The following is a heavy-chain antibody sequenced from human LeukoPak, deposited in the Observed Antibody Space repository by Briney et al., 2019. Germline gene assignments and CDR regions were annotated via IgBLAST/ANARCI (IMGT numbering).Heavy chain of an antibody. Sequence: SETLSLTCTVSGASISSGSYYWSWIRQPAGKGLEWIGRIYTSGSTNYNPSLKSRVTISVDTSKNQFSLKLSSVTAADTAVYYCAISQHDYGDFALVDWGQGTLVTVSS. CDR3: AISQHDYGDFALVD. CDR2: IYTSGST. V-gene: IGHV4-61*02. D-gene: IGHD4-17*01. CDR1: GASISSGSYY. J-gene: IGHJ4*02.